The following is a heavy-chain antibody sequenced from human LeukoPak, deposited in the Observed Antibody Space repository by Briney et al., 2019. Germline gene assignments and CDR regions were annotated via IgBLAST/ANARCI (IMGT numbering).Heavy chain of an antibody. J-gene: IGHJ4*02. CDR3: ARVTYSGTYFGAAPPRPNDY. D-gene: IGHD1-26*01. CDR1: GVSVSSGSYY. CDR2: IYSSGNT. Sequence: PSETLSLTCTVSGVSVSSGSYYWSWVRQPPGRGLEWLGYIYSSGNTNYHPSVKSRITISVDTSNNQFSLKLTSVTAADTAVYYCARVTYSGTYFGAAPPRPNDYWGQGTRVAVSP. V-gene: IGHV4-61*01.